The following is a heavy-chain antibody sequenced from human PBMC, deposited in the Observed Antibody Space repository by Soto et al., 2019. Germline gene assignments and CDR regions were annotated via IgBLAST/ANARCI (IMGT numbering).Heavy chain of an antibody. V-gene: IGHV4-34*01. CDR1: GGSFSGYY. Sequence: SETLSLTCAVYGGSFSGYYWSWIRQPPGKGLEWIGEINHSGSTNYNPSLKSRVTISVDTSKNQFSLKLSSVTAADTAVYYCASSYGSGSSRRLFVYWGQGTLVTVSS. CDR2: INHSGST. D-gene: IGHD3-10*01. J-gene: IGHJ4*02. CDR3: ASSYGSGSSRRLFVY.